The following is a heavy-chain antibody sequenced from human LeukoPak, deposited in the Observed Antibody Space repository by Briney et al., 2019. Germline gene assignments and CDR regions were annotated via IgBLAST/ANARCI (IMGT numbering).Heavy chain of an antibody. V-gene: IGHV3-9*01. CDR3: AKDLGHCSSTSCAPDY. CDR1: GFTFDDYA. Sequence: GGSLRLSCAASGFTFDDYAMHWVRHVPGKGLEWVSGISWNSGRIGYADSVKGRFTISRDNARNSLYLQMNSLRAEDTALYYCAKDLGHCSSTSCAPDYWGQGTLVTVSS. CDR2: ISWNSGRI. J-gene: IGHJ4*02. D-gene: IGHD2-2*01.